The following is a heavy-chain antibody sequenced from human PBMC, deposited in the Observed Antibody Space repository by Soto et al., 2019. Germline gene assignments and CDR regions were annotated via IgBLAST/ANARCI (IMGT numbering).Heavy chain of an antibody. Sequence: SETLSLTCTVSGGSISSSSYYWGWIRQPPGKGLEWIGSIYYSGSTYYNPSLKSRVTISVDTSKNQFSLKLSSVTAADTVVYYCARARGRSYGSHGMDVWGQGTTVTVSS. CDR1: GGSISSSSYY. D-gene: IGHD5-18*01. CDR2: IYYSGST. CDR3: ARARGRSYGSHGMDV. V-gene: IGHV4-39*01. J-gene: IGHJ6*02.